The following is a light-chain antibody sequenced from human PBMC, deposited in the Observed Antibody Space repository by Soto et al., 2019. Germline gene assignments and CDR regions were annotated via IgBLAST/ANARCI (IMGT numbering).Light chain of an antibody. CDR3: ATWDDSLNAYV. Sequence: QSVLTLPPSASGTPGQRVTISCSGSSSNIGSNTVNWYQQLPGTAPKLLIYSNDQRPSGVPNRFSGSKSGTSASLAISGLQSEDEADYYCATWDDSLNAYVFGAGTKLTVL. V-gene: IGLV1-44*01. CDR1: SSNIGSNT. J-gene: IGLJ1*01. CDR2: SND.